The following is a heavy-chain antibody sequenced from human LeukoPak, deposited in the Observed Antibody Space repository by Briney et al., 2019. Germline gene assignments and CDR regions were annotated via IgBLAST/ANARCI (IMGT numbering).Heavy chain of an antibody. V-gene: IGHV3-7*04. Sequence: PGGSLRLSCAASGFTFSAYWMTWVRQAPGKGLEWVANIQEDGAEVHYADSVKGRFTISRDNAKNSLYLQMNTLRAEDTAVYYCARDPLRRFDFWGQGTLVTVSS. CDR3: ARDPLRRFDF. CDR2: IQEDGAEV. D-gene: IGHD5-12*01. CDR1: GFTFSAYW. J-gene: IGHJ4*02.